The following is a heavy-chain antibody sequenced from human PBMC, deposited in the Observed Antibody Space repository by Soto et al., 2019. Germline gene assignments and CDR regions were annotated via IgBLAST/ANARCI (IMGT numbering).Heavy chain of an antibody. CDR1: GFTFSSYS. J-gene: IGHJ4*02. CDR2: ISSSSYI. D-gene: IGHD3-22*01. Sequence: GGSLRLSCAASGFTFSSYSMNWVRQAPGKGLEWVSSISSSSYIYYADSVKGRFTISRDNAKNSLYLQMNSLRAEDTAVYYCARVSHPYDSSGFDYWGQGTLVTVSS. CDR3: ARVSHPYDSSGFDY. V-gene: IGHV3-21*01.